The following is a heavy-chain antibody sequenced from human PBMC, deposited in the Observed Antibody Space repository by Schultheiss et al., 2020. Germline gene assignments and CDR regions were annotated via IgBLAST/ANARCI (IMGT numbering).Heavy chain of an antibody. V-gene: IGHV4-59*08. CDR1: GGSISSYF. J-gene: IGHJ6*02. CDR3: ARLGIAYGMDV. CDR2: IYYSGST. Sequence: SQTLSLTCTVSGGSISSYFWTWIRQPPGKGLEWIGYIYYSGSTNYNPSLKSRVTISVDTSKNQFSLKLSSVTAADTAVYYCARLGIAYGMDVWGQGTTVTVSS. D-gene: IGHD6-13*01.